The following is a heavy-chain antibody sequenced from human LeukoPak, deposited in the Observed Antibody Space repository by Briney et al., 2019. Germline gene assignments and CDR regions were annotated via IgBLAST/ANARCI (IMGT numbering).Heavy chain of an antibody. V-gene: IGHV4-34*01. J-gene: IGHJ4*02. Sequence: SETLSLTCAVYGGSFSGYYWSWIRQPPGKGLEWIGEINHSGSTNYNPSLKSRVTISVDTSKNQFSLKLSSVTAADTAVYYCARGGRWIVAISYWGQGTLVTVSS. CDR1: GGSFSGYY. CDR3: ARGGRWIVAISY. D-gene: IGHD5-12*01. CDR2: INHSGST.